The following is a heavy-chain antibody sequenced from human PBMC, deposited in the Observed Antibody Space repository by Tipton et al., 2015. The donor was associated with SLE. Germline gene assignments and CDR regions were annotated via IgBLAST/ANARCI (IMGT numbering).Heavy chain of an antibody. CDR1: GYSISNGYF. CDR2: IYHSGST. V-gene: IGHV4-38-2*01. J-gene: IGHJ5*02. Sequence: TLSLTCAVSGYSISNGYFWAWIRQPPEKGLEWIGSIYHSGSTYYNPSLESRVTISVDTSKNQFSLRLTSVTAADTGVYYCARRSSSNSFDPWGQGTLVTVSS. CDR3: ARRSSSNSFDP. D-gene: IGHD3-10*01.